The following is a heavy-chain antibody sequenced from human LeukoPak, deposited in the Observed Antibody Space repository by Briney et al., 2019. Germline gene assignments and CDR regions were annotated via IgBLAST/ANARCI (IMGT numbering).Heavy chain of an antibody. Sequence: GGSLRLSCAASGFTFSSYEMNWVRQAPGKGLEWISYISGSGSSIYYADSVRGRFTISRDNSKNSLYLQMNSLRAEDTAVYYCARASDGRFDYWGQGTQVTVPS. D-gene: IGHD5-24*01. J-gene: IGHJ4*02. CDR1: GFTFSSYE. CDR3: ARASDGRFDY. CDR2: ISGSGSSI. V-gene: IGHV3-48*03.